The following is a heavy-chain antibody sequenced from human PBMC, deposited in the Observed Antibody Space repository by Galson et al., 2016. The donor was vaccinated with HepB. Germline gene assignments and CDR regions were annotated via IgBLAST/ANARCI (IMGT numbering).Heavy chain of an antibody. CDR1: GFTFSSDS. CDR2: IRRSSSLI. Sequence: SLRLSCADSGFTFSSDSMNWVRQAPGKGLEWISSIRRSSSLIYDEDSVSGRFTISRDNAKRSLYLQMNSLRVEDTAVYYCVREGGYCYGDSCRYFDLWGRGTVVTVSS. J-gene: IGHJ2*01. V-gene: IGHV3-21*01. D-gene: IGHD2-15*01. CDR3: VREGGYCYGDSCRYFDL.